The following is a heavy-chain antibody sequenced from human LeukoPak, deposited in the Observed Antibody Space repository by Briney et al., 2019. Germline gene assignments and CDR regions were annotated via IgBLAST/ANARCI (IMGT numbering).Heavy chain of an antibody. CDR1: GFTFSSYW. Sequence: GGSLRLSCAASGFTFSSYWMSWVRQAPGKGLEWVSVIYSGGSTYYADSVKGRFTISRHNSKNTLYLQMNSLRAEDTAVYYCARVGPGIVGATDAFDIWGQGTMVTVSS. J-gene: IGHJ3*02. D-gene: IGHD1-26*01. CDR2: IYSGGST. V-gene: IGHV3-53*04. CDR3: ARVGPGIVGATDAFDI.